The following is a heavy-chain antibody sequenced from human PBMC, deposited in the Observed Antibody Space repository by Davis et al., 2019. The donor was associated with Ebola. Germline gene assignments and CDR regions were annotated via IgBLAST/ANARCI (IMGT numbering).Heavy chain of an antibody. CDR2: INHSGRT. J-gene: IGHJ6*02. Sequence: MPSETLSLTCAVYGVSFSGYYWNWIRQPPGKGLEWIGEINHSGRTNYNPSLKSRVTMSVDTSKNQFSLRVRSVTAADTAVYYCARGGGYGGYGMDVWGPGTTVTVSS. CDR1: GVSFSGYY. CDR3: ARGGGYGGYGMDV. D-gene: IGHD6-25*01. V-gene: IGHV4-34*01.